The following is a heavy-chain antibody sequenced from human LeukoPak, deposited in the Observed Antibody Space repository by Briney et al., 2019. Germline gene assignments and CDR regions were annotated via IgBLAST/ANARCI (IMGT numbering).Heavy chain of an antibody. V-gene: IGHV4-59*01. J-gene: IGHJ4*02. CDR3: ASGESGSSWFDY. Sequence: YWXWXRXXXXXXXEWIGNIYYSGSTNYNPSLKSRVTISVDTSKNQFSLKLSSVTAADTAVYYCASGESGSSWFDYWGQGTLATVSS. CDR2: IYYSGST. D-gene: IGHD6-13*01. CDR1: Y.